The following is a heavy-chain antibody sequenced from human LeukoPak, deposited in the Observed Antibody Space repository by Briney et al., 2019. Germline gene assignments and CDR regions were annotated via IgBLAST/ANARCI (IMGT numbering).Heavy chain of an antibody. V-gene: IGHV3-11*06. Sequence: GGSLRLSCAASGFTFSDYYMSWIRQAPGKGLEWVSYISSSNTYTNYAGSVKGRFTVSRDDAKNSLYLQMNTLRAEDTGVYYCARDMVEATTRGIDYWGQGTLVTVSS. D-gene: IGHD5-12*01. J-gene: IGHJ4*02. CDR1: GFTFSDYY. CDR3: ARDMVEATTRGIDY. CDR2: ISSSNTYT.